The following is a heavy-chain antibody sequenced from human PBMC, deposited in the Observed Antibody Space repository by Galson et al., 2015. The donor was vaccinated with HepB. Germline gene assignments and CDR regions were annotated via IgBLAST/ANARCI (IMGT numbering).Heavy chain of an antibody. CDR1: GYTLTELS. J-gene: IGHJ4*02. Sequence: SVKVSCKVSGYTLTELSMHWVRQAPGKGLEWMGGFDPEDGETIYAQKFQGRVTMTEDTSTDTAYMELSSLRSEDTAVYYCATGGTGDYDFDYWGQGTLVTVSS. V-gene: IGHV1-24*01. D-gene: IGHD4-17*01. CDR3: ATGGTGDYDFDY. CDR2: FDPEDGET.